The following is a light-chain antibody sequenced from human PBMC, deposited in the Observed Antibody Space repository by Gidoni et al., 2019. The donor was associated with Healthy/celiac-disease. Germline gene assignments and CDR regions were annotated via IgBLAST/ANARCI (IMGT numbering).Light chain of an antibody. CDR2: GAS. CDR1: QSVGSN. CDR3: QQYNDWPRS. V-gene: IGKV3-15*01. J-gene: IGKJ2*03. Sequence: ETVLTHTPAPLSVSPGGRVTSSCRASQSVGSNLAWYQQKPGQAPRLLNYGASARATGGPARCSGSVSGTEFTRYSSSLQSEDFAVYYCQQYNDWPRSFGQGTKVEIK.